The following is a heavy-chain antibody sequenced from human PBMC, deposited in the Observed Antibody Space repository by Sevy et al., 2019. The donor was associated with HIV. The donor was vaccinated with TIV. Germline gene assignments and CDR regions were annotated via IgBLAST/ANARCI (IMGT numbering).Heavy chain of an antibody. D-gene: IGHD6-19*01. CDR2: INWNGGST. CDR3: AREAVAGRSLNYYYYYMDV. J-gene: IGHJ6*03. V-gene: IGHV3-20*04. CDR1: GFTFDDYG. Sequence: GGSLRLSCAASGFTFDDYGMGWVRQAPGKGLEWVSGINWNGGSTGYADSVKGRFTISRDNAKNSLYLQMNSLRAEDTALYYCAREAVAGRSLNYYYYYMDVWGKGTTVTVSS.